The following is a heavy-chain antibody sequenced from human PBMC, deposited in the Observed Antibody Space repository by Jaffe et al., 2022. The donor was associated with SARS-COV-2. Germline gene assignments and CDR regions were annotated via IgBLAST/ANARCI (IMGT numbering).Heavy chain of an antibody. Sequence: QVQLVESGGGVVQPGRSLRLSCAASGFTFSTYGMHWVRQAPGKGLEWVAVISYDGTDKGYVDSVKGRFTISRDNSKNSLFLQMNSLRPEDTAVYYCAKDNGAGGSHLDYWGQGTLVTVSS. J-gene: IGHJ4*02. CDR2: ISYDGTDK. CDR1: GFTFSTYG. V-gene: IGHV3-30*18. CDR3: AKDNGAGGSHLDY. D-gene: IGHD1-26*01.